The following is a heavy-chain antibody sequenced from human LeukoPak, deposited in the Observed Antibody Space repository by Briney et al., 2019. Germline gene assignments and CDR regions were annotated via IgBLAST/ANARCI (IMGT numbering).Heavy chain of an antibody. CDR1: GGSISSGDYY. V-gene: IGHV4-30-4*01. D-gene: IGHD3-22*01. CDR3: ARPYYYDSRIDP. CDR2: MYYSGST. J-gene: IGHJ5*02. Sequence: SETLSLTCTVSGGSISSGDYYWSWIRQPPGKGLEWIGYMYYSGSTYYNPSLKSRATISVDTSKSQFSLKLSSVTAADTAVYYCARPYYYDSRIDPWGQGTLVTVTS.